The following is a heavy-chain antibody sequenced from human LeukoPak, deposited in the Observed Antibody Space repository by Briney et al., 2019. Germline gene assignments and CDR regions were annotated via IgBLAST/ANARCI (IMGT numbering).Heavy chain of an antibody. J-gene: IGHJ5*02. V-gene: IGHV4-59*01. D-gene: IGHD2-2*01. Sequence: SETLSLTCTVSGGSISSYYWSWIRQPPGKGLEWIGYIYYSGSTNYNPSLKSRVTISVDTSKNQFSLKLSSVTAADTAVYYCAGSTSCYRYYWFDPWGQGTLVTVSS. CDR1: GGSISSYY. CDR3: AGSTSCYRYYWFDP. CDR2: IYYSGST.